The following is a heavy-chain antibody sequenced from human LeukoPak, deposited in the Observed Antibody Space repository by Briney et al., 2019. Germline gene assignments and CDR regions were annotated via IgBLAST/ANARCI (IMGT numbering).Heavy chain of an antibody. D-gene: IGHD1-26*01. CDR2: IKSKTDGGTT. V-gene: IGHV3-15*01. CDR1: GFTFSSYA. CDR3: TTRGGSFSIFDY. Sequence: PGGSLRLSCAASGFTFSSYAMSWVRQAPRKGLEWVGRIKSKTDGGTTDYAAPVKGRFTISRDDSKNTLYLQMNSLKTEDTAVYYCTTRGGSFSIFDYWGQGTLVTVSS. J-gene: IGHJ4*02.